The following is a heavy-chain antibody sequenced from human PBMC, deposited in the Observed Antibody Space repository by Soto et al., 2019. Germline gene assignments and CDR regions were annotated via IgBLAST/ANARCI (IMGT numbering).Heavy chain of an antibody. J-gene: IGHJ4*02. V-gene: IGHV2-5*02. D-gene: IGHD1-26*01. CDR1: GFTVTTTGVG. CDR3: AHCNVAGSYQYYFQF. Sequence: QITLKESGPTLVKPTQTLTLTCTLSGFTVTTTGVGVGWIRQPPGKALEWLALVSWDDDKRYRPSLKSRLTITKDTSQNQVVLTMTNVDPVDTDTYYCAHCNVAGSYQYYFQFWGRGALVTVSS. CDR2: VSWDDDK.